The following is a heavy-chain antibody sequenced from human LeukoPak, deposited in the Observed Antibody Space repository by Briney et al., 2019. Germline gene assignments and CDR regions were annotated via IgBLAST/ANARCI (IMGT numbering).Heavy chain of an antibody. J-gene: IGHJ5*01. Sequence: GGSLRLSCAASGFTFSSYAMSWVRQAPGKGPEWVSAISGSGGSTYYPDSVRGRFTISRDNPKNTLYLQISSLRAEDTALYYCAKDKGDYTSSSSSYNWFDSWGQGTLVTVSS. V-gene: IGHV3-23*01. CDR1: GFTFSSYA. CDR2: ISGSGGST. D-gene: IGHD6-6*01. CDR3: AKDKGDYTSSSSSYNWFDS.